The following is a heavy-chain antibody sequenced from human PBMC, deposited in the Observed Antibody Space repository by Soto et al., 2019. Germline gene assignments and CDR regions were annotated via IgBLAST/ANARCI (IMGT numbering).Heavy chain of an antibody. CDR2: INHSGST. Sequence: SETLSLTCAFYGGSFSGYYWSWIRQPPGKGLEWIGEINHSGSTNYNPSLKSRVTISVDTSKNQFSLKLSSVTAADTAVYYCARGRYSSRWFDYWGQGTLVTVSS. J-gene: IGHJ4*02. CDR3: ARGRYSSRWFDY. D-gene: IGHD6-13*01. V-gene: IGHV4-34*01. CDR1: GGSFSGYY.